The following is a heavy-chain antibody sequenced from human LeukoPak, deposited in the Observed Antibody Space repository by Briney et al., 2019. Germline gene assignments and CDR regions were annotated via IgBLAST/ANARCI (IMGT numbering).Heavy chain of an antibody. D-gene: IGHD3-3*01. CDR1: RFTFGDFG. CDR3: AREEAFQLEASLDQ. V-gene: IGHV3-33*01. J-gene: IGHJ4*02. Sequence: SGGSLRLSCAAARFTFGDFGMHWVRQAPGKGLEWVALIWKDGSDEFYADSVKGRFTISRDNSRNTLSLQMNSLRGEDTAVYYCAREEAFQLEASLDQWGQGTLVTVSS. CDR2: IWKDGSDE.